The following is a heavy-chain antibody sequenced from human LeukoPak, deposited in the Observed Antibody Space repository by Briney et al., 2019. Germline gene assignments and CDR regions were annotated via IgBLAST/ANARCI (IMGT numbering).Heavy chain of an antibody. CDR2: ISSSSSYI. Sequence: GGSLRLSCAASGFTFSSYSMNWVRQAPGKGLEWVSSISSSSSYIYYADSVKGRFTISRDNAKNSLYLQMNSLRAEDTAVYYCARDEGITIFGVDNENWFDPWGQGTLVTVSS. CDR3: ARDEGITIFGVDNENWFDP. V-gene: IGHV3-21*01. J-gene: IGHJ5*02. CDR1: GFTFSSYS. D-gene: IGHD3-3*01.